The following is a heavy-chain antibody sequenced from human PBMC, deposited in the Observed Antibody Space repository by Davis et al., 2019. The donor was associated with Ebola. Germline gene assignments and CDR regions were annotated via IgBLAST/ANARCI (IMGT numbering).Heavy chain of an antibody. D-gene: IGHD6-13*01. CDR3: VREDRWAYHY. CDR2: LYPDSRA. J-gene: IGHJ4*02. Sequence: GGSLRLSCAVSGFSVSTNYMNWVRQAPGKGLEYVSDLYPDSRAFYVDSVKGRFTISRYISENTLYLQMNSLKTEDTAVYYCVREDRWAYHYWGQGTLVTVSS. CDR1: GFSVSTNY. V-gene: IGHV3-53*01.